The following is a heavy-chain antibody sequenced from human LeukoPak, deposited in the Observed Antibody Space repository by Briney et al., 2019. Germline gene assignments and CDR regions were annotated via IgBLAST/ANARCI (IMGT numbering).Heavy chain of an antibody. V-gene: IGHV1-18*01. CDR3: ATPSRGSGYYDY. D-gene: IGHD3-22*01. J-gene: IGHJ4*02. Sequence: ASVKVSCKASGYTFTSYGISWVRQAPGQGLEWMGWISAYNGNTNYAQKFQGRVTMTEDTSTDTAYMELSSLRSEDTAVYYCATPSRGSGYYDYWGQGTLVTVSS. CDR1: GYTFTSYG. CDR2: ISAYNGNT.